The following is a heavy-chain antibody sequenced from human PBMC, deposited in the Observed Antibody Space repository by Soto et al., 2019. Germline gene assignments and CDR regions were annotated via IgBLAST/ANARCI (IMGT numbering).Heavy chain of an antibody. CDR3: AKSQRRGEDYFDY. J-gene: IGHJ4*02. Sequence: SLRLSCAASGVSGFTFSKYAMSWVRQAPGKGLEWVSGISWNSGSIGYADSVKGRFTISRDNAKNSLYLQMNSLRAEDTALYYCAKSQRRGEDYFDYWGQGTLVTVSS. V-gene: IGHV3-9*01. D-gene: IGHD3-10*01. CDR1: GVSGFTFSKYA. CDR2: ISWNSGSI.